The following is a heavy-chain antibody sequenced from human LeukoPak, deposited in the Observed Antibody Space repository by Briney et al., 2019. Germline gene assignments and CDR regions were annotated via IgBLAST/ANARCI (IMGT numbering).Heavy chain of an antibody. J-gene: IGHJ4*02. Sequence: GGSLRLSCAASGFTFSSYAMSWVRQAPGEGLEWVSTISGSGAYTYYADSVKGRFTISRDNSKNTLYLQMNSLRAEDTAVYYCARAEVLWFGELLSSPFDYWGQGTLVTVSS. CDR1: GFTFSSYA. V-gene: IGHV3-23*01. CDR2: ISGSGAYT. CDR3: ARAEVLWFGELLSSPFDY. D-gene: IGHD3-10*01.